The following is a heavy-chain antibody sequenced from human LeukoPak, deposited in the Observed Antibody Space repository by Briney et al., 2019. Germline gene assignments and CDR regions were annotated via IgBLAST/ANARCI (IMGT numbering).Heavy chain of an antibody. CDR2: IKQDGTEE. Sequence: GGSLRLSCVASRFTFSSYWMSSVRQAPGKGLEWVANIKQDGTEEYCVDSVKGRFTISRDNAKNSLYLQMNSLRADDTAVYYCARWEGNGYYLDYRGQGTLVTVSS. CDR3: ARWEGNGYYLDY. D-gene: IGHD3-22*01. CDR1: RFTFSSYW. V-gene: IGHV3-7*01. J-gene: IGHJ4*02.